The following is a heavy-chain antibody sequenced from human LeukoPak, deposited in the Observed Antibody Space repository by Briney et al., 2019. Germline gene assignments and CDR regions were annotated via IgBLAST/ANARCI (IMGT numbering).Heavy chain of an antibody. CDR1: GFTFDRYA. V-gene: IGHV3-43*01. CDR3: AKELDTMFFDY. CDR2: AGWAGGTT. J-gene: IGHJ4*02. D-gene: IGHD3-10*02. Sequence: GGSLRLSCATSGFTFDRYAIHWVRQAPGKGLEWVSLAGWAGGTTYYSDSVRGRFTISRDSGKNSVYLQMNSLTTDDTAFYFCAKELDTMFFDYWGQGALVTVSS.